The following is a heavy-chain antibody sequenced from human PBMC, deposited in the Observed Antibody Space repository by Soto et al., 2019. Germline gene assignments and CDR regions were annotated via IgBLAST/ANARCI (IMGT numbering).Heavy chain of an antibody. CDR3: ARHYYDTLGH. D-gene: IGHD3-22*01. CDR2: IYYSGST. CDR1: DGSISSSNNY. J-gene: IGHJ4*02. V-gene: IGHV4-39*01. Sequence: SETLSLTSTVPDGSISSSNNYWGWIRQPPGKGLEWIGSIYYSGSTYYNPSLKSRVTISVDTSKNQFSLKLSSVTAADTAVYYCARHYYDTLGHWGQGTLVTVS.